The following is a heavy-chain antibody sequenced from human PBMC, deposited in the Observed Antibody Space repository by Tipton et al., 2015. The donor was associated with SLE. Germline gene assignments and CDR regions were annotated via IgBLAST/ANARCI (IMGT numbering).Heavy chain of an antibody. Sequence: SLRLSCAASGFTVSSNYMSWVRQAPGKGLGWLSILYSDGRTFSADSVKGRFTISRDNSRNTVSLQMNNLRDEDTAVYYCARDVSQGNSWWFDPWGQGTLVTVSS. CDR3: ARDVSQGNSWWFDP. CDR1: GFTVSSNY. D-gene: IGHD3-16*02. V-gene: IGHV3-53*01. CDR2: LYSDGRT. J-gene: IGHJ5*02.